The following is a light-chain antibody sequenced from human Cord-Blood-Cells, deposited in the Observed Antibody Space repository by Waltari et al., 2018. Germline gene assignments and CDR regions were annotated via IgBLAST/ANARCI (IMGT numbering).Light chain of an antibody. Sequence: VMTQSPATTSVSPGERAPISCRASQSVNSNLALYQQKPGMAPRLLIYGASTRAAGIPARFSGSGSGTEFTLTISSLQSEDFAVYYCQQYNNWPWTFGQGTKVEIK. CDR2: GAS. CDR3: QQYNNWPWT. J-gene: IGKJ1*01. CDR1: QSVNSN. V-gene: IGKV3-15*01.